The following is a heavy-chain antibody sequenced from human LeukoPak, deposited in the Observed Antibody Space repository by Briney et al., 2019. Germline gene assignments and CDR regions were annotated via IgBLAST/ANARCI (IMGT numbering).Heavy chain of an antibody. J-gene: IGHJ4*02. Sequence: GGSLRLSCAASGFTFSDYYMSWFRQAPGKGLEWIGFISGGTTEYAASVKGRFTISRDDSTSIAYLQMNSLTTEDTAVYYCSRGSGWLSVYWGQGTLVTVSS. CDR1: GFTFSDYY. CDR3: SRGSGWLSVY. V-gene: IGHV3-71*01. D-gene: IGHD6-19*01. CDR2: ISGGTT.